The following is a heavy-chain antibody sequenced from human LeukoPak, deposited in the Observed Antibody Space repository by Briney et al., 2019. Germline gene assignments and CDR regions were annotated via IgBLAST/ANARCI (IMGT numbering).Heavy chain of an antibody. V-gene: IGHV1-69*04. J-gene: IGHJ3*02. CDR3: ARDCGSGGSCGEAFDI. CDR1: GGTFSSYT. D-gene: IGHD2-15*01. Sequence: GSSVKVSCKASGGTFSSYTISWVRQAPGQGLEWMGRIIPILGIANYAQKFQGRVTITADKSTSTAYMELSSLRSEDTAVYYCARDCGSGGSCGEAFDIWGQGTMVTVSS. CDR2: IIPILGIA.